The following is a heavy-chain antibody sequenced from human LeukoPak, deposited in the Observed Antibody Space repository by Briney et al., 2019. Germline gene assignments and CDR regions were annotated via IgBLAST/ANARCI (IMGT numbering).Heavy chain of an antibody. CDR3: ARQGRSSSGYYVFFDY. CDR2: IYYSGST. CDR1: GGSISSYY. D-gene: IGHD3-22*01. J-gene: IGHJ4*02. V-gene: IGHV4-59*08. Sequence: PSETLSLTCTVSGGSISSYYWSWIRQPPGKGLEWMGYIYYSGSTNYNPSLKSRVTISVDTSKNQFSLKLSSVTAADTAVYYCARQGRSSSGYYVFFDYWGQGTLVTVSS.